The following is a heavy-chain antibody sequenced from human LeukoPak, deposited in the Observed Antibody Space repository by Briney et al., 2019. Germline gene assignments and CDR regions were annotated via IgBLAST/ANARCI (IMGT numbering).Heavy chain of an antibody. CDR3: ARGEVAGTPWTVYGY. CDR1: GYTFIGYY. CDR2: INPNSGST. J-gene: IGHJ4*02. Sequence: ASVKVSCKASGYTFIGYYMHWVRQAPGQGLEWMGWINPNSGSTNYAQKFQGGVTMTRDTSISTAYMELSRLTSDDTAVYYCARGEVAGTPWTVYGYWGQGTLVTVSS. V-gene: IGHV1-2*02. D-gene: IGHD6-19*01.